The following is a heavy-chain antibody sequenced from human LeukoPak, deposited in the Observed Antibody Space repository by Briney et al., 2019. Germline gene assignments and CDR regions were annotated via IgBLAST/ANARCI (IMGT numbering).Heavy chain of an antibody. D-gene: IGHD3-22*01. CDR1: GGSISSYY. V-gene: IGHV4-4*07. CDR2: VYTSGST. CDR3: ARDRYYYDSSGYYYSLDY. J-gene: IGHJ4*02. Sequence: SETLSLTCTVSGGSISSYYWSWIRQPAGKGLEWIGRVYTSGSTNYNPSLKSRVTMSVDTSKNQFSLKLSSVTAADTAVYYCARDRYYYDSSGYYYSLDYWGQGTLVTVSS.